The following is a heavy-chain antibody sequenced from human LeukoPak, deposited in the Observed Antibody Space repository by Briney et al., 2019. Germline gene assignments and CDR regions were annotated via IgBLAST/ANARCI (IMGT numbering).Heavy chain of an antibody. CDR3: ARVSIAHSWFDP. V-gene: IGHV4-59*12. Sequence: SETLSLTCTVSGGSISSYYWSWIRQPPGKGLEWIGYIYYSGSTNYNPSLKSRVTISVDTSKNQFSLKLSSVTAADTAVYYCARVSIAHSWFDPWGQGTLVTVSS. CDR2: IYYSGST. CDR1: GGSISSYY. J-gene: IGHJ5*02. D-gene: IGHD3-16*02.